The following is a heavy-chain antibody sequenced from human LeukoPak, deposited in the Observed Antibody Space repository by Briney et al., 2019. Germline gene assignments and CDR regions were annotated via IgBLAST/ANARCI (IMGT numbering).Heavy chain of an antibody. J-gene: IGHJ4*02. V-gene: IGHV1-2*02. Sequence: GASVKVSCKTSVYTFTGYYIHWVRQAPGQGLAWMGWFNPNSGGTNYAQKFQGRVTMTTDTSITTAYMDLSRLISDDTAVYYCATSRYDVLTGSPDSWGQGTLVTVSS. CDR3: ATSRYDVLTGSPDS. CDR2: FNPNSGGT. CDR1: VYTFTGYY. D-gene: IGHD3-9*01.